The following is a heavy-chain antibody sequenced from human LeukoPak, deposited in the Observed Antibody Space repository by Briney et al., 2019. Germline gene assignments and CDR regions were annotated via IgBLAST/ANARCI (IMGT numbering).Heavy chain of an antibody. CDR3: ARDHYHKIHSVMVTAPDY. D-gene: IGHD2-21*02. CDR2: MNPNSGNT. V-gene: IGHV1-8*02. Sequence: ASVKVSCKASGYTFSSYDINWVRQATGQGLEWMGWMNPNSGNTGYAQKFQGRVTMTRDTSTSTVYMELSSLRSEDTAVYYCARDHYHKIHSVMVTAPDYWGQGTLVIVSS. J-gene: IGHJ4*02. CDR1: GYTFSSYD.